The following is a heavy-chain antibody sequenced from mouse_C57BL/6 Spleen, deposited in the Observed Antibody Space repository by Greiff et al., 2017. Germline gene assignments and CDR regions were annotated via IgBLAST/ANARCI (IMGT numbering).Heavy chain of an antibody. CDR3: AMYDYGAWFAY. CDR1: GYTFTGYW. J-gene: IGHJ3*01. D-gene: IGHD2-4*01. CDR2: ILPGSGST. Sequence: QVQLQQSGAELMKPGASVKLSCKATGYTFTGYWIEWVKQRPGHGLEWIGEILPGSGSTNYNGKFKGKATFTADTSSNTAYMQLSSLTTEDSAIYYCAMYDYGAWFAYWGQGTLVTVSA. V-gene: IGHV1-9*01.